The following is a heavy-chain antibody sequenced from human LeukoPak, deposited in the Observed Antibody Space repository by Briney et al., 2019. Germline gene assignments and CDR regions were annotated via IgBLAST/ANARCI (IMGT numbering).Heavy chain of an antibody. Sequence: GSLRLSCAASGFTFSSYGMHWVRQAPGKGLEWVAFIRYDGSNKYYADSVKGRFTISRDNSKNTLYLQMNSLRAEDTAVYYCAKDLDWNWSYFDYWGQGTLVTVSS. V-gene: IGHV3-30*02. D-gene: IGHD1-7*01. CDR3: AKDLDWNWSYFDY. CDR2: IRYDGSNK. CDR1: GFTFSSYG. J-gene: IGHJ4*02.